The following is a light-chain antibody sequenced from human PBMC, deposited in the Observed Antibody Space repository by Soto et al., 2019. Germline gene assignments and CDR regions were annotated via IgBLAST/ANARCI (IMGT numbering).Light chain of an antibody. V-gene: IGKV3-20*01. CDR3: QQYGRSPLT. CDR2: GAS. J-gene: IGKJ4*01. CDR1: QSVYNTY. Sequence: EIVLTQSPGTLSLSPGERATLSCRASQSVYNTYLAWYQQKLGQAPRLLIFGASNRATGIPDRFSGRGSGTDFTLTITRLEREDFAVYYCQQYGRSPLTFGGGTKVEI.